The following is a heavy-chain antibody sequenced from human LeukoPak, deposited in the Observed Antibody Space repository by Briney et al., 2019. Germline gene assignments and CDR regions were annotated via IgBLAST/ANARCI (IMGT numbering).Heavy chain of an antibody. D-gene: IGHD4-17*01. CDR2: ISGGGSTT. Sequence: GGSLRLSCAASGSTFSNYAMSWVRQAPGKGLEWVSAISGGGSTTYYSDSVKGRFTISRDNSKNTLYLQMNSLRAEDTAVYYCATKHTVLFDYWGQGTLVTVSS. CDR1: GSTFSNYA. CDR3: ATKHTVLFDY. V-gene: IGHV3-23*01. J-gene: IGHJ4*02.